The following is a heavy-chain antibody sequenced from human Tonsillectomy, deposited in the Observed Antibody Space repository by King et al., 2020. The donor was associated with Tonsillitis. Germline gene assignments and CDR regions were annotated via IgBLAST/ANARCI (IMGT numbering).Heavy chain of an antibody. CDR2: IDSRSSGI. Sequence: VQLVESGGGLVQPGGSLRLSCAASGFTFSCYSMNWVRQAPGKGLEWVAFIDSRSSGIFYADSVKGRFTISRDNAKNSLYLQMNSLRAEDTAVYYCTREDLPVGTGGFDYWGQGTLVIVSS. V-gene: IGHV3-48*01. CDR3: TREDLPVGTGGFDY. CDR1: GFTFSCYS. D-gene: IGHD1-1*01. J-gene: IGHJ4*02.